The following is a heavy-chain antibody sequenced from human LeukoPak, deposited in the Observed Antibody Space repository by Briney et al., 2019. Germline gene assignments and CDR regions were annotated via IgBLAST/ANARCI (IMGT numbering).Heavy chain of an antibody. V-gene: IGHV1-69*13. CDR1: GGTFSSYA. CDR2: IIPIFGTA. Sequence: SVKISCKASGGTFSSYAISWVRQAPGQGLEWMGGIIPIFGTANYAQKFQGRVTITADESTSTAYMELSSLRSEDTAVYYCARNDGGYSYGFDYWGQGTLVTVSS. J-gene: IGHJ4*02. CDR3: ARNDGGYSYGFDY. D-gene: IGHD5-18*01.